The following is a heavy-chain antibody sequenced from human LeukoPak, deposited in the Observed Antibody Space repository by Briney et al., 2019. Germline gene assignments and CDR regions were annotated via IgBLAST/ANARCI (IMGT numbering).Heavy chain of an antibody. CDR3: ARGSTMTHYGMDV. V-gene: IGHV1-3*01. Sequence: ASVKVSCKASGYTFTSYAMHWVRQAPGQGLEWMGWIDAGNGNTEYSQKFQGRVTITRDTSASTAYMELSSLRSEDTAVYYCARGSTMTHYGMDVWGQGTTVTVSS. J-gene: IGHJ6*02. CDR2: IDAGNGNT. D-gene: IGHD3-22*01. CDR1: GYTFTSYA.